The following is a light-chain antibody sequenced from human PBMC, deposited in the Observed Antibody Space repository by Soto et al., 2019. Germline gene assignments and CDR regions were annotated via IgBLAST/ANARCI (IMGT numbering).Light chain of an antibody. CDR1: SGDIGSYNR. J-gene: IGLJ1*01. CDR2: EVT. Sequence: QSALTQPASVSGSPGQSITISCTGTSGDIGSYNRVSWYQQHTGKAPKLIIYEVTARPSGVFNRFSGSKSGNTASLTISGLQAEDEAEYYCSSYTNINTRACVFGTGTKVTVL. V-gene: IGLV2-14*01. CDR3: SSYTNINTRACV.